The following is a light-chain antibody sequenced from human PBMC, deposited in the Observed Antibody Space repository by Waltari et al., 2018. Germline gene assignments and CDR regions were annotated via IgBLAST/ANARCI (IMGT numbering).Light chain of an antibody. CDR2: DAS. CDR1: QSVSRS. CDR3: QRRSDWPLT. V-gene: IGKV3-11*01. J-gene: IGKJ4*01. Sequence: EIVLTQSPATLSLSPGERATLSCRASQSVSRSLAWYQQKPDQAPRLLIYDASSRAAGIPARFSGSGSGTDFTLTISSLEPEDFAVYYCQRRSDWPLTFGGGTKVEIK.